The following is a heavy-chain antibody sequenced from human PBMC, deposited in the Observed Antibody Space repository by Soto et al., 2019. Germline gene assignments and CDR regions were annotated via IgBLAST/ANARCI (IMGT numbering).Heavy chain of an antibody. Sequence: GGSLRLSCAASGFTFSSYSMNWVRQAPGKGLEWVSSISSSSSYIYYADSVKGRFTISRDNAKNSLYLQMNSLRAEDTAVYYCARDGTLLWFGEFDYWGQGTLVTVSS. CDR3: ARDGTLLWFGEFDY. J-gene: IGHJ4*02. V-gene: IGHV3-21*01. CDR1: GFTFSSYS. CDR2: ISSSSSYI. D-gene: IGHD3-10*01.